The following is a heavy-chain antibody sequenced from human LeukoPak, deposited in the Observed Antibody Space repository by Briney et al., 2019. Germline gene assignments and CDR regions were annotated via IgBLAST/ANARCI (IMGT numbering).Heavy chain of an antibody. Sequence: PGGSLRLSCAASGFTFSNYGMHWVRQAPGKGLEWVAVISYDGSNKYYADSVKGRFTISRDNSKNTLYLQMNSLRAEDTAVYYCARGEGTAMDLYWGQGTLVTVSS. D-gene: IGHD5-18*01. CDR1: GFTFSNYG. V-gene: IGHV3-30*03. CDR3: ARGEGTAMDLY. J-gene: IGHJ4*02. CDR2: ISYDGSNK.